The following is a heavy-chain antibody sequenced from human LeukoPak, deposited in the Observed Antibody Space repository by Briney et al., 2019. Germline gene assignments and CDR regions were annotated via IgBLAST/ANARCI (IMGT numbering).Heavy chain of an antibody. CDR2: MYNSGST. V-gene: IGHV4-61*02. J-gene: IGHJ5*02. CDR1: GGSISSGNYY. CDR3: AQGGGRWEGNWFDP. Sequence: SETLSLTCTVSGGSISSGNYYWSWIRQAAGKGLEWIGRMYNSGSTNYKPSLKSRVTISVDRSKNQFSLKLSSVTAADTAVYYCAQGGGRWEGNWFDPWGQGTLVTVSS. D-gene: IGHD1-26*01.